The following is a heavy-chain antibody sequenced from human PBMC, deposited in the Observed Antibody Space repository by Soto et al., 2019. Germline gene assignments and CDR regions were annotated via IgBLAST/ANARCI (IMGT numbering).Heavy chain of an antibody. V-gene: IGHV4-30-4*01. D-gene: IGHD6-19*01. CDR1: GGSISSGDYY. Sequence: SETLSLTCTVSGGSISSGDYYWSWIRQPPGKGLEWIGYISSRGSTYYTPSLKSRVTISVDTSKHQFSLKLSSVPAADTAVYYCARVAVAGSVRTYYGMDVWGQGTTVTVSS. J-gene: IGHJ6*02. CDR3: ARVAVAGSVRTYYGMDV. CDR2: ISSRGST.